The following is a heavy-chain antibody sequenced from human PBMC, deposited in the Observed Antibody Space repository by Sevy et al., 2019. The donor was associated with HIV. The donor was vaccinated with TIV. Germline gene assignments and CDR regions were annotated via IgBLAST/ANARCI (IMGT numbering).Heavy chain of an antibody. Sequence: GGSLRLSCAASGFSFSRYGIHWVRQAPGRGLEWVAVISHEGGTQYYADSVKGRFTVSRENSKYTAYLEMDSLSTEDTAVYFCAKDLFGDYCLCSVDYWGQGALVTVSS. D-gene: IGHD4-17*01. V-gene: IGHV3-30*18. CDR1: GFSFSRYG. CDR3: AKDLFGDYCLCSVDY. CDR2: ISHEGGTQ. J-gene: IGHJ4*02.